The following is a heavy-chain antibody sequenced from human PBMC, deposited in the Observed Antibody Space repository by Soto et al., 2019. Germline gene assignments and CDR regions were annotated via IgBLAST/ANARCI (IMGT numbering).Heavy chain of an antibody. CDR3: ASQLAAGY. CDR1: GFTVSSCW. D-gene: IGHD6-13*01. Sequence: WGSLRLCCAASGFTVSSCWMHWVRQAPGKGLVWVSRITADGSTTTYADSVKGRFTISRDNAKNTLYLQMNSLRAEDTAVYYCASQLAAGYWGQGTLVTVSS. J-gene: IGHJ4*02. V-gene: IGHV3-74*01. CDR2: ITADGSTT.